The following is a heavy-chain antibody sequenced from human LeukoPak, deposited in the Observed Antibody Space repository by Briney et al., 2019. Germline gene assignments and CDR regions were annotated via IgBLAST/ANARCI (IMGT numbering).Heavy chain of an antibody. D-gene: IGHD2-15*01. Sequence: GGSLRLSCAASGFXFNNPWMSWVRQAPGKGLEWVGRIKSKTDGGTPDYAAPVKGRFTISRDDSKNTLYLQMNSLKTEDTAVYYCTTEGGWSFYFDYWGQGTLVTVSS. J-gene: IGHJ4*02. CDR1: GFXFNNPW. V-gene: IGHV3-15*01. CDR3: TTEGGWSFYFDY. CDR2: IKSKTDGGTP.